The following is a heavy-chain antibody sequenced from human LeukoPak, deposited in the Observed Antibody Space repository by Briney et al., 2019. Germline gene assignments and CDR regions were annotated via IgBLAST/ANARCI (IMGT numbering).Heavy chain of an antibody. Sequence: LETLSLTCTVSGYSISSGYYWGWIRQPPGKGLEWIGSIYHSGSTYYNPSLKSRVTISVDTSKNQFSLKLSSVTAADTAVYYCARAGGRPQGLDYWGQGTLVTVSS. CDR1: GYSISSGYY. D-gene: IGHD3-16*01. CDR2: IYHSGST. J-gene: IGHJ4*02. V-gene: IGHV4-38-2*02. CDR3: ARAGGRPQGLDY.